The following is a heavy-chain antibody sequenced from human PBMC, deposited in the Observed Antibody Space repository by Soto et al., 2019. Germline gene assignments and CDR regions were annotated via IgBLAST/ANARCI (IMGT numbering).Heavy chain of an antibody. V-gene: IGHV4-38-2*02. D-gene: IGHD3-22*01. J-gene: IGHJ5*02. CDR1: GFSISSGYF. Sequence: SETLSLTCAVSGFSISSGYFLGWIRQPPGKGPEWLGSIYHSGTTYYNPSVKGRVTISVDTSKNQFSLKMSSVTAADTAVYYCARDSNGYYWFDPWGQGTLVTV. CDR2: IYHSGTT. CDR3: ARDSNGYYWFDP.